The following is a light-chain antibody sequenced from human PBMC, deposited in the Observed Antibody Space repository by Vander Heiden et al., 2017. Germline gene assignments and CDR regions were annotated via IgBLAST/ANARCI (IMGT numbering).Light chain of an antibody. CDR1: ALPTQY. V-gene: IGLV3-25*03. CDR2: KDS. Sequence: SYELTQPHSVSVSPGQPARITCSGDALPTQYAYWYQQKPAQAPVLVLYKDSERPSGIPERFSGSSSGTTVTLTIRGVQAEDDADYYCHSADSSGSYVFGTGTKVTVL. CDR3: HSADSSGSYV. J-gene: IGLJ1*01.